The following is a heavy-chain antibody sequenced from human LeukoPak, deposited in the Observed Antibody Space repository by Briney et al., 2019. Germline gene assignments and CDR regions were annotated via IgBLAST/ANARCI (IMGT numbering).Heavy chain of an antibody. J-gene: IGHJ4*02. D-gene: IGHD1-20*01. CDR2: IYYSGST. CDR1: GGSISSSSYY. V-gene: IGHV4-39*07. Sequence: SETLSLTCTVSGGSISSSSYYWGWIRQPPGKGLEWIGSIYYSGSTNYNPSLKSRVTISVDTSKNQFSLKLSSVTAADTAVYYCARGNWNDEWYFDYWGQGTLVTVSS. CDR3: ARGNWNDEWYFDY.